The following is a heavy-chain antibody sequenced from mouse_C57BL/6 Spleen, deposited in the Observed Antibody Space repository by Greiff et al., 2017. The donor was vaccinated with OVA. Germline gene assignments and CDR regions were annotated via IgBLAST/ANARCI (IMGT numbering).Heavy chain of an antibody. CDR3: ASEGLRRPFAY. CDR1: GYTFTSYW. J-gene: IGHJ3*01. V-gene: IGHV1-50*01. Sequence: QVQLQQPGAELVKPGASVKLSCKASGYTFTSYWMQWVKQRPGQGLEWIGEIDPSDSYTNYNQKFKGKATLTVDTSSSTAYMQLSSLTSEDSAVYYCASEGLRRPFAYWGQGTLVTVSA. CDR2: IDPSDSYT. D-gene: IGHD2-4*01.